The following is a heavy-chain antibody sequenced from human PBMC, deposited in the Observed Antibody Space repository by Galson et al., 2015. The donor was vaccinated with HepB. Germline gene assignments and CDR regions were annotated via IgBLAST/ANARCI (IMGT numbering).Heavy chain of an antibody. CDR1: GDSVSSNSAA. D-gene: IGHD5-18*01. CDR2: TYYRSKWYN. J-gene: IGHJ6*02. CDR3: ARVRGYSYGRTYYYYGMGV. Sequence: CAISGDSVSSNSAAWNWIRQSPSRGLEWLGRTYYRSKWYNDYAVSVKSRITINPDTSKNQFSLQLNSVTPEDTAVYYCARVRGYSYGRTYYYYGMGVWGQGTTVTVSS. V-gene: IGHV6-1*01.